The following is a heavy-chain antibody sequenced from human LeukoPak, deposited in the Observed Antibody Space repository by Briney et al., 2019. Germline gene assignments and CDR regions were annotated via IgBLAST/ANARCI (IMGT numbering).Heavy chain of an antibody. CDR1: GGSISSGDYY. Sequence: PSQTLSLTCTVSGGSISSGDYYWSWIRQPPGKGLEWIGYIYYCGSTYYNPSLKSRVTISVDTSKNQFSLKLSSVTAADTAVYYCARGELASGDAFDIWGQGTMVTVSS. D-gene: IGHD3-16*02. CDR2: IYYCGST. V-gene: IGHV4-30-4*01. J-gene: IGHJ3*02. CDR3: ARGELASGDAFDI.